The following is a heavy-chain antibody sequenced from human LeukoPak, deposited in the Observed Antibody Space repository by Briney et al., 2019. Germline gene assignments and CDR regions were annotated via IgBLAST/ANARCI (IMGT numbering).Heavy chain of an antibody. CDR3: ARDGYSGSDAL. D-gene: IGHD5-12*01. V-gene: IGHV4-59*01. CDR1: GGSISSYY. Sequence: SETLSLTCTVSGGSISSYYWSWIRQSPGKGLEWIGYVYSSGSTNSNPSLKSRVTISVDTSKNQFSLKVNSVTAADTAVYYCARDGYSGSDALWGQGTLVTVSS. CDR2: VYSSGST. J-gene: IGHJ4*02.